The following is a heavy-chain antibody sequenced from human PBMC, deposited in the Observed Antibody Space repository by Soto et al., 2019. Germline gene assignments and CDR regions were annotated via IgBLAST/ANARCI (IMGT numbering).Heavy chain of an antibody. CDR2: INPNSGGT. Sequence: ASVKVSCKASGYTFTGYYMHWVRQAPGQGLEWMGWINPNSGGTNYAQKFQGRVTMTRDTSISTAYMELSRLRSDDTAVYYRARGELYYYYGMDVWGQGTTVTVSS. D-gene: IGHD1-26*01. V-gene: IGHV1-2*02. CDR1: GYTFTGYY. CDR3: ARGELYYYYGMDV. J-gene: IGHJ6*02.